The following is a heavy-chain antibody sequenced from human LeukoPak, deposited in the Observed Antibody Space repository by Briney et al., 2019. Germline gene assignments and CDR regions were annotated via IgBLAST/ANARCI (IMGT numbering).Heavy chain of an antibody. CDR1: GGSISSYY. V-gene: IGHV4-59*01. D-gene: IGHD5-18*01. Sequence: PSETLSLACTVSGGSISSYYWSWIRQPPGKGLEWIGYIYYSGSTNYNPSLKSRVTISVDTSKNQFSLKLSSVTAADTAVYYCARLGEYSYKDWGQGTLVTVSS. J-gene: IGHJ4*02. CDR2: IYYSGST. CDR3: ARLGEYSYKD.